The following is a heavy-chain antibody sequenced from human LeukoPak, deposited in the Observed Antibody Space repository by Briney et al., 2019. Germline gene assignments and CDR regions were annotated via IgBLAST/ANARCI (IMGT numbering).Heavy chain of an antibody. CDR2: ISAYNGNT. D-gene: IGHD6-19*01. J-gene: IGHJ6*03. Sequence: ASVKVSCKASGYTFTSYGISWVRQAPGQGLEWMGWISAYNGNTNYAQKLQGRVTMTTDTSTSTAYMELRSLRSDDTAVYYCARGASGSSGWYYYYYYMDVWGKGTTVTVSS. CDR3: ARGASGSSGWYYYYYYMDV. V-gene: IGHV1-18*01. CDR1: GYTFTSYG.